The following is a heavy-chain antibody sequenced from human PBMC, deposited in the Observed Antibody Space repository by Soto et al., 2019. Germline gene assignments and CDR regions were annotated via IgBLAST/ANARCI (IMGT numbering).Heavy chain of an antibody. V-gene: IGHV4-4*07. Sequence: XATLSLTCTVSGASISGFYWSWIRKSSGKGLEWIGRIYATGTTDYNPSLKSRVMMSVDTSKKQFSLKLRSVTAADTAVYYCVRDGTKTLRDWFDPWGQGISVTVSS. CDR3: VRDGTKTLRDWFDP. J-gene: IGHJ5*02. D-gene: IGHD1-1*01. CDR1: GASISGFY. CDR2: IYATGTT.